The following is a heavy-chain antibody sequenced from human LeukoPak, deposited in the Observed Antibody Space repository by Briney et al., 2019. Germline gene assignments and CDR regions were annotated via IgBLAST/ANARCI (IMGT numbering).Heavy chain of an antibody. Sequence: SETLSLTCTVSGGSISSGDYYWSWIRQPPGKGLEWIGYIYYGGSTYYNPSLKSRVTISVDTSKNQFSLKLSSVTAADTAVYYCAKGPTYYDFWSGYYTGFMGEYYYGMDVWGQGTTVTVSS. CDR3: AKGPTYYDFWSGYYTGFMGEYYYGMDV. D-gene: IGHD3-3*01. CDR2: IYYGGST. CDR1: GGSISSGDYY. J-gene: IGHJ6*02. V-gene: IGHV4-30-4*01.